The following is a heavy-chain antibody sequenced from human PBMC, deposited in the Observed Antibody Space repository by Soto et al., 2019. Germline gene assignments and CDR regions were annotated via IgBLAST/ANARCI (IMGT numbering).Heavy chain of an antibody. V-gene: IGHV1-3*01. CDR3: ARLAVAGLPFDY. Sequence: ASVKVSCKASGYTFTSYAMHWVRQAPGQRLEWMGWINAGNGNTKYSQKFQGRVTITRDTSASTAYMELSSLRSEDTAVYYCARLAVAGLPFDYWGQGTLVTVSS. CDR2: INAGNGNT. D-gene: IGHD6-19*01. CDR1: GYTFTSYA. J-gene: IGHJ4*02.